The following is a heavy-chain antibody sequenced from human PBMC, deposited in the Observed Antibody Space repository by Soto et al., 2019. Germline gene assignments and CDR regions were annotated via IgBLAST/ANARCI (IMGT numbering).Heavy chain of an antibody. V-gene: IGHV3-30*18. CDR2: ISFDGINK. CDR1: GFTFTSYT. Sequence: QVQLVESVGGVVQPGRSLRLSCSASGFTFTSYTMHWVRQAPGKGLEWVAVISFDGINKYYADSVKGRFTISRDNSKNTLFLQMNSLRAEDTAVYYCAKDPTNRVPGGYYFHYWGQGTLVTVSS. CDR3: AKDPTNRVPGGYYFHY. D-gene: IGHD1-1*01. J-gene: IGHJ4*02.